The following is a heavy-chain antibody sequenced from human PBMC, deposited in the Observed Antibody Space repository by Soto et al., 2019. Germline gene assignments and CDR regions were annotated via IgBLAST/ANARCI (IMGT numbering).Heavy chain of an antibody. V-gene: IGHV1-18*01. CDR2: ISTYNGDT. D-gene: IGHD1-26*01. Sequence: QVQLVQSGPEVKKPGASVKVSCEASGYTFTTSGISWVRQAPGQGLEWMGGISTYNGDTNSAQKFQGRVTMTADTAKGTAYMELMSLKSDDTAVYYCARQGSWPYYYYGLDVWGQGTTVTVSS. J-gene: IGHJ6*02. CDR3: ARQGSWPYYYYGLDV. CDR1: GYTFTTSG.